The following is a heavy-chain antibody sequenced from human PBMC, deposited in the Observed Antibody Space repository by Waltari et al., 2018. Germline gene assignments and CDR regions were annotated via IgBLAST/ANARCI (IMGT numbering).Heavy chain of an antibody. CDR2: VYWDDNK. D-gene: IGHD3-9*01. J-gene: IGHJ4*02. CDR3: AHRPSHYDIFSGYYNYFDY. V-gene: IGHV2-5*02. Sequence: QITLKESGPTLMKPTQTLTLTCAFSGFSFSTSGVGVGWIRQPPGKALEWLAFVYWDDNKRYSPSLKGRLTITKDTSEDQVVLTMTNMDPVDTATYFCAHRPSHYDIFSGYYNYFDYWGQGILVTVSS. CDR1: GFSFSTSGVG.